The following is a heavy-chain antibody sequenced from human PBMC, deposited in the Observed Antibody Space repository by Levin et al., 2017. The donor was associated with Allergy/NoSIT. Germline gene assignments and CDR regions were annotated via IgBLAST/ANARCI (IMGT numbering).Heavy chain of an antibody. V-gene: IGHV3-30-3*01. D-gene: IGHD3-10*01. CDR1: GFTFSSYA. CDR2: ISYDGSNK. J-gene: IGHJ4*02. Sequence: TGGSLRLSCAASGFTFSSYAMHWVRQAPGKGLEWVAVISYDGSNKYYADSVKGRFTISRDNSKNTLYLQMNSLRAEDTAVYYCARVGSSAYYYGSERGHFDYWGQGTLVTVSS. CDR3: ARVGSSAYYYGSERGHFDY.